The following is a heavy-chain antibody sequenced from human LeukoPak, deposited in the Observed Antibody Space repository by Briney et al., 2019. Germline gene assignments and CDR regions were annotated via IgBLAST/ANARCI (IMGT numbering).Heavy chain of an antibody. V-gene: IGHV3-23*01. CDR1: GFTFSSYA. J-gene: IGHJ3*01. Sequence: GGSLRLSCAASGFTFSSYAMSWVRQAPGRGLECFWAISGSSGGDTYYADSVKGRFTISRDNSKNKVYLQMNSLRVDDTAVYYCAKDWPSEWQQLPDYDAVDVWGQGTMVTVSS. CDR3: AKDWPSEWQQLPDYDAVDV. D-gene: IGHD6-13*01. CDR2: ISGSSGGDT.